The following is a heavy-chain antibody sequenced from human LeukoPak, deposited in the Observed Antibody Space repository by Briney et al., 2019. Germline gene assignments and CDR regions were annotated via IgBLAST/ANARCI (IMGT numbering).Heavy chain of an antibody. Sequence: ASVKVSFKASGYTFTSYYMHWVRQAPGQGLERKGIINPSYGSTSYAQKFQGRVTMTRDTSTSTVYMELSSPSTEATAVVYYSRGAVPTIDYWGQGTLVTVSS. CDR2: INPSYGST. CDR1: GYTFTSYY. V-gene: IGHV1-46*01. D-gene: IGHD4-17*01. CDR3: SRGAVPTIDY. J-gene: IGHJ4*02.